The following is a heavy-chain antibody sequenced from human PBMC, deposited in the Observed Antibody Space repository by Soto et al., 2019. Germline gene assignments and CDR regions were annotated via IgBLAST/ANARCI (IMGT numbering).Heavy chain of an antibody. Sequence: GASVKVSCKASGGTFSNYAISWVRQAPGQGLEWMGGIIPIFNTANYAQKFQGRVTITADKSTSTAYMELNSLRAEDTAVYYCAKDMYSSSWHAPLAYYYYGMDVWGQGTTVTVSS. D-gene: IGHD6-13*01. J-gene: IGHJ6*02. CDR3: AKDMYSSSWHAPLAYYYYGMDV. CDR1: GGTFSNYA. CDR2: IIPIFNTA. V-gene: IGHV1-69*06.